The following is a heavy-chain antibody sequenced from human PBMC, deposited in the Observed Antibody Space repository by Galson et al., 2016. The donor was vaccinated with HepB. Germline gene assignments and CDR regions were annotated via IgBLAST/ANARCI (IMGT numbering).Heavy chain of an antibody. Sequence: SLRLSCAASGFTFGHYGMQWVRQAPGKGLEWVAVIWFDGGSKNYADSVKGRFTISRDNSKNTLYLEMNSLRADDTALYYCAREGDRAADLDYWGQGTLVTVSS. CDR3: AREGDRAADLDY. V-gene: IGHV3-33*01. D-gene: IGHD6-13*01. CDR2: IWFDGGSK. J-gene: IGHJ4*02. CDR1: GFTFGHYG.